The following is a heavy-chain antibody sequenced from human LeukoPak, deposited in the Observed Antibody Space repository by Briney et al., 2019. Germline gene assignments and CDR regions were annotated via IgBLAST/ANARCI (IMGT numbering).Heavy chain of an antibody. D-gene: IGHD1-1*01. CDR1: GGSISSYY. CDR3: ARVWRMYYFDY. CDR2: IYYSGST. V-gene: IGHV4-59*01. J-gene: IGHJ4*02. Sequence: SETLSLTCTVSGGSISSYYWSWIRQPPGKGLEWIGYIYYSGSTNYNPSLKSRVTISVDTSKNQFYLKLSSVTAADTAVYYCARVWRMYYFDYWGQGTLVTVSS.